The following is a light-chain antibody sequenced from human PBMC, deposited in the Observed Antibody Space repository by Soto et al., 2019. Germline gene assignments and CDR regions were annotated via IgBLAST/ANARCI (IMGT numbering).Light chain of an antibody. CDR2: WAS. CDR3: QQRYSAPLT. V-gene: IGKV4-1*01. CDR1: QSVLSSSNKKNY. Sequence: DIVMTQSPDSLAVSLGERATINCKSSQSVLSSSNKKNYLAWHQQKPGQPPKLLISWASSRQSGVPDRFSGSGSGTDFTLTISSLQAEDVAVYYCQQRYSAPLTFAGGTKVEIK. J-gene: IGKJ4*01.